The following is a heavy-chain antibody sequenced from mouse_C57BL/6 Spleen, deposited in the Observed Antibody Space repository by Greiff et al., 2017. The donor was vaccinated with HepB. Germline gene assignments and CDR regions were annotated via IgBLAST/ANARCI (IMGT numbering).Heavy chain of an antibody. Sequence: QVQLQQSGAELVKPGASVKLSCKASGYTFTSYWMHWVKQRPGQGLEWIGMIHPNSGSTNYNEKFKSKATLTVDKSSSTAYMQLSSLTSEDSAVYYCALDYYGSSFMDYWGQGTSVTVSS. V-gene: IGHV1-64*01. CDR1: GYTFTSYW. J-gene: IGHJ4*01. CDR2: IHPNSGST. CDR3: ALDYYGSSFMDY. D-gene: IGHD1-1*01.